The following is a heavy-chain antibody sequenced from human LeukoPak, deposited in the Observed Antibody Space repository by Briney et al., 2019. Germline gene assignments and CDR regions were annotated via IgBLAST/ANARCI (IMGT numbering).Heavy chain of an antibody. J-gene: IGHJ4*02. CDR1: GFTFSDYY. CDR3: ARGRGEYSYAYDY. Sequence: GGSLRLSCEASGFTFSDYYMSWIRQAPGKGLEWVSHISSTNSITYYADSVKGRFTISRDNAKNSLYLQMNSLRAEDTAVYYCARGRGEYSYAYDYWGQGTLVTVSS. V-gene: IGHV3-11*01. D-gene: IGHD5-18*01. CDR2: ISSTNSIT.